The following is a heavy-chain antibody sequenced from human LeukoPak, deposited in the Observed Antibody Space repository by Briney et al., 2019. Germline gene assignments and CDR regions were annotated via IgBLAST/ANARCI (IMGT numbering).Heavy chain of an antibody. CDR1: GYTFTSYY. Sequence: GASVKVSCKASGYTFTSYYMHWVRQAPGQGLEWMGIINPSGGSTSYAQRFQGRVTMTRDTSTSTAYMELSSLRSEDTAVYYCASGLGGSSGWYPFDYWGQGTLVTVSS. V-gene: IGHV1-46*01. CDR2: INPSGGST. J-gene: IGHJ4*02. CDR3: ASGLGGSSGWYPFDY. D-gene: IGHD6-19*01.